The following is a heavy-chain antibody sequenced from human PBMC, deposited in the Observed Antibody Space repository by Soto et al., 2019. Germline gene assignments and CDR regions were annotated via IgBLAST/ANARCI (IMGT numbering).Heavy chain of an antibody. CDR1: GDSISSYY. J-gene: IGHJ4*02. D-gene: IGHD6-19*01. CDR3: AREYTETVDGPTPFYFDY. CDR2: TYITGDT. V-gene: IGHV4-4*07. Sequence: SETLSLTCRVSGDSISSYYWSWIRQSAGKGLEWIGRTYITGDTNYNPSLKSRVTMSVDTSRHQLSLHLSSVTAADTAVYYCAREYTETVDGPTPFYFDYWGQGTPVTSPQ.